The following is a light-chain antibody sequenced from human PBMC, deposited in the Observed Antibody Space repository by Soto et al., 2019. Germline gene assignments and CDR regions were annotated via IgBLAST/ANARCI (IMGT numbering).Light chain of an antibody. Sequence: QSALTQPASVSGSPGQSITISCTVTSSDVGGYNYVSWYQQHPGKAPKVMIYDVSYRHSGVSNRFSGSKSGNTASLTISVLQVEDEADYYCSSYTSSSSLGVFGGGTKLTV. CDR2: DVS. V-gene: IGLV2-14*03. CDR1: SSDVGGYNY. CDR3: SSYTSSSSLGV. J-gene: IGLJ2*01.